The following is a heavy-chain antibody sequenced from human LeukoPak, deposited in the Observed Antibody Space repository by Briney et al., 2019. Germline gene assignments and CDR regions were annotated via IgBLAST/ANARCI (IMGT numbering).Heavy chain of an antibody. Sequence: GGSLRLSCAASGFTFSSYSMNWVRQDPGKGLEWVSSISSSSSYIYYADSVKGRFTISRDNAKNSLYLQMNSLRAEDTAVYYCAREKKSNITMVRGVKGGWFDPWGQGTLVTVSS. J-gene: IGHJ5*02. CDR3: AREKKSNITMVRGVKGGWFDP. CDR2: ISSSSSYI. V-gene: IGHV3-21*01. D-gene: IGHD3-10*01. CDR1: GFTFSSYS.